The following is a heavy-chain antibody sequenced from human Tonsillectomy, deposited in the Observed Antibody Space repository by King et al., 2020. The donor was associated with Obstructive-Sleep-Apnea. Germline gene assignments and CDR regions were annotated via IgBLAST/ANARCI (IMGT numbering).Heavy chain of an antibody. V-gene: IGHV3-15*01. D-gene: IGHD4-17*01. J-gene: IGHJ6*02. CDR1: GFTFSNAW. CDR2: IKSKTDGGTT. Sequence: VQLVESGGGLVKPGGSLRLSCAASGFTFSNAWMSWVRQAPGKGLEWVGRIKSKTDGGTTDYAAPVKGRFTISRDDSKNTLYLPMNSLKTEDTAVYYCTTDAYGEASYYYYGMDVWGQGTTVTVSS. CDR3: TTDAYGEASYYYYGMDV.